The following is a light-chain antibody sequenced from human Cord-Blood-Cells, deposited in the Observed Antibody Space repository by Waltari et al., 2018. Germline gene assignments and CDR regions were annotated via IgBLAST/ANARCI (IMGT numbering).Light chain of an antibody. CDR1: SSDVGGYNY. V-gene: IGLV2-14*01. CDR2: EVS. Sequence: QSALTQLASVSGSPGQSITISCTGTSSDVGGYNYVSWYQQHPGKAPQLMIYEVSNRPSGVSNRFSGSKSGNTASLTISGLQAEDEADYYCSSYTSSSTYVFGTGTKVTVL. CDR3: SSYTSSSTYV. J-gene: IGLJ1*01.